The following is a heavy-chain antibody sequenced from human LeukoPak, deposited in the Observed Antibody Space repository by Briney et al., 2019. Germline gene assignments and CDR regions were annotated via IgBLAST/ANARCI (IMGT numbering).Heavy chain of an antibody. CDR3: ARDLFGREHPFDY. Sequence: GGSLRLSCAASGFTFSTYVMHWVRQAPGKGLECVALISHDGSNKYYADSVKGRFTISRDNSKNTLYLQMNSLRAEDTAVYYCARDLFGREHPFDYWGQGTLVTVSS. J-gene: IGHJ4*02. D-gene: IGHD1-26*01. CDR2: ISHDGSNK. V-gene: IGHV3-30*04. CDR1: GFTFSTYV.